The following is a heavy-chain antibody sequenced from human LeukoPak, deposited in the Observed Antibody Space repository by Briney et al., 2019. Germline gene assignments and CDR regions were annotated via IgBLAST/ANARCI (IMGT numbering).Heavy chain of an antibody. D-gene: IGHD2-2*01. CDR2: INPTSGGT. CDR3: ARVPVPAPRRGLYFDY. V-gene: IGHV1-2*02. CDR1: GCTFAGYY. Sequence: ASVKDSCKASGCTFAGYYMHWVRQALGRGLEGMRWINPTSGGTNYSQKFQGSVIMTRDKSISTDHMELSRLRSDDTAVYYCARVPVPAPRRGLYFDYWGQGTLITVSS. J-gene: IGHJ4*02.